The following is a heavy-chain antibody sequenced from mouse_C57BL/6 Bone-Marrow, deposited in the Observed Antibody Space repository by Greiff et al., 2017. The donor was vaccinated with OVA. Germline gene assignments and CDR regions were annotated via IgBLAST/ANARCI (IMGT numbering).Heavy chain of an antibody. CDR3: ARGYYYGSSTYAMDY. D-gene: IGHD1-1*01. J-gene: IGHJ4*01. V-gene: IGHV1-82*01. CDR1: GYAFSSSW. CDR2: IYPGDGDT. Sequence: VQLQQSGPELVKPGASVKISCKASGYAFSSSWMNWVKQRPGNGLEWIGRIYPGDGDTNYNGKFKGKATLTADKSSSTAYMQLSSLTSEDSAVYFCARGYYYGSSTYAMDYWGQGTSVTVSS.